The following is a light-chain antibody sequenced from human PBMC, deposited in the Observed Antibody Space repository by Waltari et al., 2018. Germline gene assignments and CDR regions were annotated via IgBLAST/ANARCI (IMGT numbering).Light chain of an antibody. Sequence: EVVLTQSPGTVSLSLGERATLACRASQSVGTSLAWYQQKPGQAPRLLIYGASRRATGIPDRFSGSGSGTDFSLTISRLEPEDFAVYYCQHYVRLPATFGQGTKVEI. CDR1: QSVGTS. V-gene: IGKV3-20*01. J-gene: IGKJ1*01. CDR3: QHYVRLPAT. CDR2: GAS.